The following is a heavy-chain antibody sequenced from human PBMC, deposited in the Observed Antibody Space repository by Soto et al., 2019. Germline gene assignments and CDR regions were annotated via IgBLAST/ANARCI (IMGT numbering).Heavy chain of an antibody. V-gene: IGHV1-69*13. CDR3: ARLQNQHIVVETAMDAFDI. J-gene: IGHJ3*02. Sequence: ASVKVSCKASGGTFSSHAISWVRQAPAQGLEWMGGIIPIFGTANYAQKFQGRVTITADESTSTAYMELSSLRSEDTAVYYCARLQNQHIVVETAMDAFDIWGQGTMVTVSS. D-gene: IGHD2-21*02. CDR1: GGTFSSHA. CDR2: IIPIFGTA.